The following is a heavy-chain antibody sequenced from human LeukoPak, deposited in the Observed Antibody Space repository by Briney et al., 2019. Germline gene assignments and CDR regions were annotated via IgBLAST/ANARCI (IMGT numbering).Heavy chain of an antibody. CDR3: ARETMCGGDCYWGYFDL. J-gene: IGHJ2*01. V-gene: IGHV1-8*01. Sequence: ASVKVSCKASGYTFTSYDINWVRQATGQGLEWMGWMNPNSGNTGYAQKFQGRVTMTRNTSISTAYMELSSLRSEDTAVYYCARETMCGGDCYWGYFDLWGHGTLVTVSS. CDR1: GYTFTSYD. CDR2: MNPNSGNT. D-gene: IGHD2-21*02.